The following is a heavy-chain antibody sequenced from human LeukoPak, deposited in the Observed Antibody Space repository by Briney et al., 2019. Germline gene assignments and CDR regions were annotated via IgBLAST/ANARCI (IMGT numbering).Heavy chain of an antibody. Sequence: SETLSLTCAAYGGSFSGYYWSWIRQPPGKGLEWIGEINHSGSTNYNPSLKSRVTISVDTSKNQFSLKLSSVTAADTAVYYCARERMVRGVITRVYWGQGTLVTVSS. CDR2: INHSGST. CDR1: GGSFSGYY. J-gene: IGHJ4*02. D-gene: IGHD3-10*01. CDR3: ARERMVRGVITRVY. V-gene: IGHV4-34*01.